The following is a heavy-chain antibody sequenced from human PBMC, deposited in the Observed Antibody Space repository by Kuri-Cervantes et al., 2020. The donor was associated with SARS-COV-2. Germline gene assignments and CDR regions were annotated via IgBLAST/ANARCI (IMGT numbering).Heavy chain of an antibody. Sequence: GESLKISCAASGFTFSHYGMHWVRQAPGKGLEWVAVISYDAYNKYHADSVKGRFTISRDNSKNTLYLQMNSLRTDVTAVYYCAKMGGSGAIAAAGYDYWGQGTLVTVSS. D-gene: IGHD6-13*01. V-gene: IGHV3-30*18. J-gene: IGHJ4*02. CDR2: ISYDAYNK. CDR1: GFTFSHYG. CDR3: AKMGGSGAIAAAGYDY.